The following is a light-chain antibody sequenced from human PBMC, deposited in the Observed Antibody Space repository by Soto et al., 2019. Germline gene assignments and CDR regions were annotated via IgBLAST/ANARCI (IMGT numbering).Light chain of an antibody. V-gene: IGKV3-20*01. Sequence: EIVLTQSPGTLSLSPRERATLSCRASQSVSSNYVAWYQHKVGQAPRLLIYGASNRAPGIPDRFSGSGSGTDFTLTISRLEPEDFALYYCQQDAASPRTFGQGTQVEV. CDR2: GAS. J-gene: IGKJ1*01. CDR1: QSVSSNY. CDR3: QQDAASPRT.